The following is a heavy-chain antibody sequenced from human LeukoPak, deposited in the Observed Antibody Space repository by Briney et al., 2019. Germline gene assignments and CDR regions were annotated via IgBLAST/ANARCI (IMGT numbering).Heavy chain of an antibody. V-gene: IGHV3-7*01. J-gene: IGHJ6*03. D-gene: IGHD2-2*02. Sequence: GGSLRLSCAASGFTFRSYWMSWVRQAPGKGLEWVANIKQDGSEKYYVDSVKGRFTISRDNAKNSLYLQMNSLRAEDTAVYYCARETFILGYCSSTSCYTDYYYYMDVWGKGTTVTVSS. CDR2: IKQDGSEK. CDR3: ARETFILGYCSSTSCYTDYYYYMDV. CDR1: GFTFRSYW.